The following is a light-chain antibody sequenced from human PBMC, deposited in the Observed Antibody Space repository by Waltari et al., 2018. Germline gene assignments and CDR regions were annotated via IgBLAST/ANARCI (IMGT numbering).Light chain of an antibody. CDR3: QQYGSSSLCT. Sequence: EVVLTQSPCTLSLSPGERAPLSCRACLSVSSSYLAWYQQQPGQAPRRLIYGSSSRATGMTHRFSGSGSGTDFALTISRLEPEDFAVSYGQQYGSSSLCTFGAGTKVDVK. CDR1: LSVSSSY. V-gene: IGKV3-20*01. CDR2: GSS. J-gene: IGKJ3*01.